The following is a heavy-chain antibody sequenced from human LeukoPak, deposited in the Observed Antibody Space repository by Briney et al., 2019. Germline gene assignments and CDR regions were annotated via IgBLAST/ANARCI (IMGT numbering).Heavy chain of an antibody. Sequence: GGSLRLSCAASGFTFSSYSMNWVRQAPGKGLEWVSSISSSSSYIYYADSVKGRFTISRDNAKNSLYLQMNSLRAEDTAVYYCARVRGYSRYDAFDIWGQGTMVTVSS. CDR3: ARVRGYSRYDAFDI. CDR2: ISSSSSYI. D-gene: IGHD5-18*01. V-gene: IGHV3-21*04. J-gene: IGHJ3*02. CDR1: GFTFSSYS.